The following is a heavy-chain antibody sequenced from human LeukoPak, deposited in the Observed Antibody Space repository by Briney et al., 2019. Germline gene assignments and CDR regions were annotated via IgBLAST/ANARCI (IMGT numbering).Heavy chain of an antibody. CDR1: GFTFSSYV. Sequence: GGSLRLSCAASGFTFSSYVMHWVRQAPGKGLEWVAIISYDGSNEYYADSVKGRFTISRDNSKNTLYLQMNSLRAADTAVYYCARALMGDGYNWGQGTLVTVSS. CDR3: ARALMGDGYN. V-gene: IGHV3-30*04. J-gene: IGHJ4*02. D-gene: IGHD5-24*01. CDR2: ISYDGSNE.